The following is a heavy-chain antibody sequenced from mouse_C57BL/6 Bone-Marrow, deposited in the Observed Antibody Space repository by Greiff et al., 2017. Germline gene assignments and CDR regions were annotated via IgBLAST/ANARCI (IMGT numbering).Heavy chain of an antibody. CDR3: TTLVTTSYYFDY. V-gene: IGHV14-4*01. J-gene: IGHJ2*01. Sequence: EVQLQQSGAELVRPGASVKLSCTASGFNIKDDDMHWVKQRPEQGLEWIGWIDPENGDTEYASKFQGKATITADTSSNTAYLQLSSLTSEDTAVYYCTTLVTTSYYFDYWGQGTTLTVSS. CDR1: GFNIKDDD. CDR2: IDPENGDT. D-gene: IGHD2-2*01.